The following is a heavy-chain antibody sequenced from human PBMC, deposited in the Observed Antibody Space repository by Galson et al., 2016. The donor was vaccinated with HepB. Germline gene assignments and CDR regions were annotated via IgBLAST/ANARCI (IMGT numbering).Heavy chain of an antibody. J-gene: IGHJ3*02. D-gene: IGHD2-15*01. Sequence: SLRLSCAASGFTFDDYAMHWVRQAPGKGLEWVSGISWNSGSLGYADSVKGRFTISRDNAKNSLYLQMNSLRAEDTAFYYCAKDIQVLLAFRAFDIWGQGTMVTVSS. CDR3: AKDIQVLLAFRAFDI. V-gene: IGHV3-9*01. CDR1: GFTFDDYA. CDR2: ISWNSGSL.